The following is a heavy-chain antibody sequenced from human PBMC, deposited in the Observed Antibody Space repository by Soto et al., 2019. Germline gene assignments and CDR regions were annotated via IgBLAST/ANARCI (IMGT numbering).Heavy chain of an antibody. CDR1: GCSISSSSYY. CDR3: AERRIAAAATRDAFDS. V-gene: IGHV4-39*01. Sequence: SETLSLTCTVSGCSISSSSYYWCWILHPPGKGLEWIGSIYYSGSTYYNPSLKSRVTISVDTSKNQFSLKLSSVTAADTAVYYCAERRIAAAATRDAFDSWGQGTMVTVAS. D-gene: IGHD6-13*01. J-gene: IGHJ3*02. CDR2: IYYSGST.